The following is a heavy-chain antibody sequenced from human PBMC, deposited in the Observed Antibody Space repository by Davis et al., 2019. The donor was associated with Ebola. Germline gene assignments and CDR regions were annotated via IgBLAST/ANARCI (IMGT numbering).Heavy chain of an antibody. CDR1: GYTFTSYY. D-gene: IGHD1-26*01. V-gene: IGHV1-46*01. CDR2: INSSGGST. Sequence: AASVKVSCKASGYTFTSYYMHWVRQAPGQGLEWMGIINSSGGSTSYAQKFQGRVTMTRDTSTSTVYMELSSLRSEDTAVYYCARVRPPKTTTGGMDVWGQGTTVTVSS. J-gene: IGHJ6*02. CDR3: ARVRPPKTTTGGMDV.